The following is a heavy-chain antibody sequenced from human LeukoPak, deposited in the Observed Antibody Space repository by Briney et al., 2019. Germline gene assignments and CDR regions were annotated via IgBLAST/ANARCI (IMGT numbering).Heavy chain of an antibody. CDR2: INPNSGGT. Sequence: ASVKVSCKASGGTFSSYAISWVRQAPGQGLEGMGWINPNSGGTNYAQKFQGRVTMTRDTSISTAYMELSRLRSEDTAVYYCARDHYHKIHSVMVTAPEYWGQGTLVTVSS. D-gene: IGHD2-21*02. CDR1: GGTFSSYA. CDR3: ARDHYHKIHSVMVTAPEY. J-gene: IGHJ4*02. V-gene: IGHV1-2*02.